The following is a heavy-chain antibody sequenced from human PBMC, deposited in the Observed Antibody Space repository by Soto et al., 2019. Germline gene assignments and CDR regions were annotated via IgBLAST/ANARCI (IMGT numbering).Heavy chain of an antibody. Sequence: TSETLSLTCTVSGGSISSYYWSWIRQPPGKGLEWIGYIYYSGSTNYNPSLKSRVTISVDTSKNQFSLKLSSVTAADTAVYYCARLMTTVTNFDYWGQGTLVTVSS. CDR1: GGSISSYY. J-gene: IGHJ4*02. D-gene: IGHD4-17*01. CDR2: IYYSGST. V-gene: IGHV4-59*08. CDR3: ARLMTTVTNFDY.